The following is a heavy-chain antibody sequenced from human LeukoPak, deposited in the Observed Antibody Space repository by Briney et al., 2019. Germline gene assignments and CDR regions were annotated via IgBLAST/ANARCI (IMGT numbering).Heavy chain of an antibody. J-gene: IGHJ4*02. CDR2: ITDSGIST. Sequence: GGSLRLSCAASGFTFNYYAMARVRQAPEKGLEWVSSITDSGISTYYADSVKGRFTISRDNSKNTLYLQMNSLRAEDTAVYYCAEGSRGSYYYWGQGTLVTVSS. D-gene: IGHD1-26*01. CDR1: GFTFNYYA. CDR3: AEGSRGSYYY. V-gene: IGHV3-23*01.